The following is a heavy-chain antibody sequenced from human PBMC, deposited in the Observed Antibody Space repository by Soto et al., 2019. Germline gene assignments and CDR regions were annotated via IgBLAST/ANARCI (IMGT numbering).Heavy chain of an antibody. CDR2: RYKDGST. CDR1: GDSVSTGYSY. CDR3: DAEGRSLRAAGYLDFWF. J-gene: IGHJ5*01. V-gene: IGHV4-30-4*01. Sequence: VQLQESGTGVVMLSQTLPLPCTVSGDSVSTGYSYWIWIRQPPGKGLVWIGQRYKDGSTFSYQSHKCRVYLWPDSSSTRLYLKVMSETAADTALYYCDAEGRSLRAAGYLDFWF. D-gene: IGHD3-9*01.